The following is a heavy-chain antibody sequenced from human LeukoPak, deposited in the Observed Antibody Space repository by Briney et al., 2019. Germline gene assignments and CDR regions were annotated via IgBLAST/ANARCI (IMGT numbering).Heavy chain of an antibody. CDR2: IYWNDDK. CDR1: GFSLSTSGVG. Sequence: SGPTLVNPTQTLTLTCTFSGFSLSTSGVGVGWIRQPPGKALEWLALIYWNDDKRYSPSLKSRLTITKDTSKNQVVLTMTNMDPVDTATYYCAHRQGRWELLPIDAFDIWGQGIMVTVSS. V-gene: IGHV2-5*01. CDR3: AHRQGRWELLPIDAFDI. D-gene: IGHD1-26*01. J-gene: IGHJ3*02.